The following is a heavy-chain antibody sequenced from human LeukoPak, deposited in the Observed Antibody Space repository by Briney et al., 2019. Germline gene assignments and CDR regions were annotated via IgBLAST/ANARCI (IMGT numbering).Heavy chain of an antibody. D-gene: IGHD5-18*01. CDR3: AREKSGYSYGPHDY. Sequence: PGGSLRLSCAASGFTVSSNYMSWVRQAPGKGLEWVSVIYSGGSTYYADSVKGRFTISRDNSKNTLYLQMNSLRAEDTAVYYCAREKSGYSYGPHDYWGQGTLVTVSS. CDR1: GFTVSSNY. J-gene: IGHJ4*02. CDR2: IYSGGST. V-gene: IGHV3-53*01.